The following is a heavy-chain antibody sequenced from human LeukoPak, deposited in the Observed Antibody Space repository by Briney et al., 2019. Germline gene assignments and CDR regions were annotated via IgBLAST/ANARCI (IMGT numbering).Heavy chain of an antibody. CDR1: GFTFSNFR. Sequence: GGSLRLSCAASGFTFSNFRMTWVRQSPGKGLEWVSAISDSGGNTWYADSVKGRFTISRDNSKNTVYLQMNSLRAEDTAVYYCAKELRSISATTGFDCWGQGTLVTVSS. CDR3: AKELRSISATTGFDC. D-gene: IGHD1-20*01. J-gene: IGHJ4*02. V-gene: IGHV3-23*01. CDR2: ISDSGGNT.